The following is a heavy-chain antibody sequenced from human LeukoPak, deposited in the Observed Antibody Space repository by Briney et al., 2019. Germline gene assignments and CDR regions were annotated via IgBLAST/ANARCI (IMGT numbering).Heavy chain of an antibody. Sequence: ASVKVSCKASGYTFTSYGISWARQAPGQGLEWMGWISAYNGNTNYAQKLQGRVTMTTDTSTSTAYMELRSLRSDDTAVYYCARVRWDIVVVVAATGGVYYFDYWGQGTLVTVSS. CDR1: GYTFTSYG. D-gene: IGHD2-15*01. J-gene: IGHJ4*02. CDR2: ISAYNGNT. CDR3: ARVRWDIVVVVAATGGVYYFDY. V-gene: IGHV1-18*01.